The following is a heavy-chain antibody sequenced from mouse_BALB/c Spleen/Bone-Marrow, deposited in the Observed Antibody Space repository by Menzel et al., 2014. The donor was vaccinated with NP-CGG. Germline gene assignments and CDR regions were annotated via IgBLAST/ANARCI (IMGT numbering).Heavy chain of an antibody. CDR2: IKSNGGST. V-gene: IGHV5-6-3*01. CDR3: TSLSSMITAAWFAY. CDR1: GFTFSSYG. J-gene: IGHJ3*01. D-gene: IGHD2-4*01. Sequence: EVQGVESGGGFVQPGGSLKLSCAASGFTFSSYGMSWVRQNIDKRLELVATIKSNGGSTYYPDSVKGRFSISRDNAKNTLYLQMSSLKSEDTAMYYCTSLSSMITAAWFAYWGQGTLVAISA.